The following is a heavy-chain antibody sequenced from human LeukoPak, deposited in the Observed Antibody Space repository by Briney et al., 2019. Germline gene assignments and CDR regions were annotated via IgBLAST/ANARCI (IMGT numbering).Heavy chain of an antibody. D-gene: IGHD2-15*01. V-gene: IGHV4-59*08. CDR2: IYYSGST. CDR1: GGSISSYY. J-gene: IGHJ4*02. CDR3: ARHAGSDCSGGTCYSGVVDY. Sequence: PSETLSLTCTVSGGSISSYYWSWIRQPPGKGLEWIGYIYYSGSTNYNPSLKSRVTISVDTSKNQFSLKLSSVTAADTAVYYCARHAGSDCSGGTCYSGVVDYWGQGTLVTVSS.